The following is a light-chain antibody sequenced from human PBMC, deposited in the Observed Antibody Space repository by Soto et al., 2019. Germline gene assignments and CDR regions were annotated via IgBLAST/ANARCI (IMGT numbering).Light chain of an antibody. Sequence: DIQMTQSPSSVSASVGDRVTITCRANQDISSWLAWYQQRPGKAPKLLIYAASSLQSGVPSRFSGSGSGTDFSLTISSLQPEDFAHYYCRQTNRFPLTFGGGTKVQIK. V-gene: IGKV1-12*01. CDR1: QDISSW. CDR3: RQTNRFPLT. J-gene: IGKJ4*01. CDR2: AAS.